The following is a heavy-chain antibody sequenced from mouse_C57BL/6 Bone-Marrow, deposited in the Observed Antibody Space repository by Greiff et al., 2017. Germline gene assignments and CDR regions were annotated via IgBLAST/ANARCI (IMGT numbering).Heavy chain of an antibody. Sequence: EVMLVESGGGLVKPGGSLKLSCAASGFTFSSYAMSWVRQTPEKRLEWVATISDGGSHTYYPDNVKGRFTISRDNAKNNLYLQMSHLKSEDTAMYYCARGGVYYDYDRGFAYWGQGTLVTVSA. CDR3: ARGGVYYDYDRGFAY. CDR2: ISDGGSHT. V-gene: IGHV5-4*03. D-gene: IGHD2-4*01. J-gene: IGHJ3*01. CDR1: GFTFSSYA.